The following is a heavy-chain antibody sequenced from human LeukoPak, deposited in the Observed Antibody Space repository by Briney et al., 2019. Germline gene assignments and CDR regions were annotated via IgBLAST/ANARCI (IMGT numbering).Heavy chain of an antibody. CDR2: MNPNTGST. Sequence: ASVKVSCKASGYTFTSYDINWVRQATGQGLEWMGWMNPNTGSTGYAQKFQGRVTMTTNTSIRTAYMELSSLTSEDTAVYYCARGYCSSSTCYQRLVAFDIWGQGAMVTVSS. J-gene: IGHJ3*02. V-gene: IGHV1-8*01. CDR3: ARGYCSSSTCYQRLVAFDI. CDR1: GYTFTSYD. D-gene: IGHD2-2*01.